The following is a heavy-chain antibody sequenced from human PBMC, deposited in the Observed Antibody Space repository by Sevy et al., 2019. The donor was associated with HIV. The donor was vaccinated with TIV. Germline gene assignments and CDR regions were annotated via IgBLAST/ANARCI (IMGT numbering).Heavy chain of an antibody. CDR2: FIPMFDTT. V-gene: IGHV1-69*13. Sequence: ASVKASCKASGGTFINYAVTWVRQAPGQGLEWMGGFIPMFDTTNSAQKFQGRVTLTADGSTSTAYMELSSLRSEDTAFYYCASSYFDSSGYSPLFYYGMDVWGQGTTVTVSS. D-gene: IGHD3-22*01. CDR1: GGTFINYA. CDR3: ASSYFDSSGYSPLFYYGMDV. J-gene: IGHJ6*02.